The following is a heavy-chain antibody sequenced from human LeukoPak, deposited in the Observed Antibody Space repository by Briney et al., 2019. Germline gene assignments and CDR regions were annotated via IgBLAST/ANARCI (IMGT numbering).Heavy chain of an antibody. V-gene: IGHV1-69*06. J-gene: IGHJ6*03. D-gene: IGHD3-10*01. Sequence: SVKVSCKASGGTFSSYAISWVRQAPGQGLEWMGGIIPIFGTANYAQKFQGRVTITADKSTSTAYMELSSLRSEDTAVYYCASKRITMVRDYYCYMDVWGKGTTVTVSS. CDR3: ASKRITMVRDYYCYMDV. CDR2: IIPIFGTA. CDR1: GGTFSSYA.